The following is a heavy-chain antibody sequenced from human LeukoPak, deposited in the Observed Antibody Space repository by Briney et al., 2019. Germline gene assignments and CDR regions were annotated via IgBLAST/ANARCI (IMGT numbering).Heavy chain of an antibody. J-gene: IGHJ4*02. CDR1: GFTFSSYS. V-gene: IGHV3-48*01. CDR3: ARVSGILGY. CDR2: ISSSSSTI. D-gene: IGHD2-15*01. Sequence: GGSLRLSCAASGFTFSSYSMNWVRQAPGKGLERFSYISSSSSTIYYADSVKGRFSISRDNAKNSLYLQMNSLRAEDTAVYYCARVSGILGYWGQGTLVTVSS.